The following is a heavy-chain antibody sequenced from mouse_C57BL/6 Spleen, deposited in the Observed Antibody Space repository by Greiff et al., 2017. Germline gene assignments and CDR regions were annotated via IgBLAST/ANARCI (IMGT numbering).Heavy chain of an antibody. Sequence: VQLKESGAELVRPGASVKLSCTASGFNIKDDYMHWVKQRPEQGLEWIGWIDPENGDTAYASKFQGKATITADTSSNTAYLQLSSLTSADTAVYYCTTSDYYGSSSLAMDYWGQGTSVTVSS. J-gene: IGHJ4*01. D-gene: IGHD1-1*01. V-gene: IGHV14-4*01. CDR1: GFNIKDDY. CDR2: IDPENGDT. CDR3: TTSDYYGSSSLAMDY.